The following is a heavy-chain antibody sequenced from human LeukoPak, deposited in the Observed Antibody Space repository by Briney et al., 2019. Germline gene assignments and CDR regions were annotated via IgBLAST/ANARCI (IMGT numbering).Heavy chain of an antibody. J-gene: IGHJ3*02. D-gene: IGHD3-16*02. V-gene: IGHV4-39*01. CDR1: GGSISSSSYS. CDR3: ARFRVGDYVWGSYRYEVGAFDI. Sequence: PSETLSLTCTVSGGSISSSSYSWGGIRQPPGKGLEWIGSIYYSGSTYYNPSLKSRVTISVDTSKNQFSLKLSSVTAADTAVYYCARFRVGDYVWGSYRYEVGAFDIWGQGTMVTVSS. CDR2: IYYSGST.